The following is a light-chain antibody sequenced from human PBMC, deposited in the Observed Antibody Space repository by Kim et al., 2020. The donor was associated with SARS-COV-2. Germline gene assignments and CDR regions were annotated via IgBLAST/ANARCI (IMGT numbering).Light chain of an antibody. V-gene: IGLV1-40*01. Sequence: QSVAIACTGSNSNIGAGYDVHWYQQLPGTAPNRLIFENNSRPSGVPDRFSASKSGASASLAIAGLQPDDEAEYYCQSYDARLSGSVFGGGTQLTVL. CDR1: NSNIGAGYD. CDR2: ENN. CDR3: QSYDARLSGSV. J-gene: IGLJ2*01.